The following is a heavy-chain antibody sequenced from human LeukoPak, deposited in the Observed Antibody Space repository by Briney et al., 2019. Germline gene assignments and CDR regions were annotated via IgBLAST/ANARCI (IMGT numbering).Heavy chain of an antibody. CDR1: GGSIISYY. CDR2: IYYNGNTNY. D-gene: IGHD4-4*01. Sequence: PSETLSLTCTVSGGSIISYYWSWIRQPPGKGLEWIGYIYYNGNTNYNYNPSLNSRVTISVDTSKNQFSLKLSSVTAADTAVYYCVKEKVDDYTSGRWFDPWGQGILVTVSS. J-gene: IGHJ5*02. CDR3: VKEKVDDYTSGRWFDP. V-gene: IGHV4-59*01.